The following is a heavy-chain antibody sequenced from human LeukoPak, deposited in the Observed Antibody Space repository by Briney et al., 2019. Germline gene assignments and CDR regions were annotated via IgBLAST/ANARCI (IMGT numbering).Heavy chain of an antibody. Sequence: SQTLSLTCTVSGGSISRGGYYWSWIRQPPGKGLEWIGYIYYSGSTDYNPSLKSRVTISVDTSKNQFSLKLSSVTAADTAVYYCARAGITMVRGVIIWGQGTLVTVSS. CDR1: GGSISRGGYY. J-gene: IGHJ4*02. CDR2: IYYSGST. V-gene: IGHV4-30-4*01. CDR3: ARAGITMVRGVII. D-gene: IGHD3-10*01.